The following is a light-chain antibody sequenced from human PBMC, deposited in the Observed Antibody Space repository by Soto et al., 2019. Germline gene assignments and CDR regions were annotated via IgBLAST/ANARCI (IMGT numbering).Light chain of an antibody. CDR1: NVGSKS. J-gene: IGLJ1*01. CDR3: QVWDTTSDQGV. Sequence: SYELTQPPSVSVAPGQTATVTCGGNNVGSKSVHWYQQKPGQAPVLVVYDDSDRPSGIPERFSGSNSGNTATLTISRVEAGDEADYYCQVWDTTSDQGVFGTGTKVPS. CDR2: DDS. V-gene: IGLV3-21*02.